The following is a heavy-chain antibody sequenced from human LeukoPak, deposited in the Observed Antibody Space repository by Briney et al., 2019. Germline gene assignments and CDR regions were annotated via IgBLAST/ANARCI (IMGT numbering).Heavy chain of an antibody. J-gene: IGHJ4*02. Sequence: GGSLRLSCAASGFTFSSYGMHWVRQAPGKGLEWVAFIRYDGSNKYYADSVKGRFTISRDNSKSTLYLQMNSLRAEDTAVYYCAKEKYSSGWSDYWGQGTLVTVPS. CDR3: AKEKYSSGWSDY. V-gene: IGHV3-30*02. D-gene: IGHD6-19*01. CDR1: GFTFSSYG. CDR2: IRYDGSNK.